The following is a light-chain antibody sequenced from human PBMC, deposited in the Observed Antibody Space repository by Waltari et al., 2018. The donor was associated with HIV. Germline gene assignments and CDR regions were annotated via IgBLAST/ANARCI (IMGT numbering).Light chain of an antibody. Sequence: SHELTQPPSVSVSPGQTASITCSGDYLGDKYASWYQQKPGQSTVLVIYQDDKRPSGIPERFSGSNSENTATLTIAGTQAMDEADYYCQAWDSSTVLFGGGTKLTVL. V-gene: IGLV3-1*01. CDR2: QDD. CDR1: YLGDKY. CDR3: QAWDSSTVL. J-gene: IGLJ2*01.